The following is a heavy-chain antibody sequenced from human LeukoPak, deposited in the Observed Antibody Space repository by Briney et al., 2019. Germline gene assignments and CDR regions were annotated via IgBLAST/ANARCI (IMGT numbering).Heavy chain of an antibody. V-gene: IGHV1-8*01. CDR3: ARGPPNWGFDY. CDR2: MSPNSGNT. Sequence: ASVAVSCTASGYTFTSYDINWVRQATGQGLEWMGWMSPNSGNTGYAQKFQGRVTMTRNTSISTAYMQLSSLRSEDTAVYYCARGPPNWGFDYWGQGTLVTVSS. J-gene: IGHJ4*02. D-gene: IGHD7-27*01. CDR1: GYTFTSYD.